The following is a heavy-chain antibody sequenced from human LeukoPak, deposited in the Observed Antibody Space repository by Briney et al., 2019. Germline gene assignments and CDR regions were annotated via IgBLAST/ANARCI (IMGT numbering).Heavy chain of an antibody. V-gene: IGHV3-23*01. Sequence: PGGSLRLSCAASGFTFSNHATSWVRQAPGRGLEWVSAISGSSGLTYYADSVKGRFTISRDNSKNTLFLQMNSLRAEDTAVYYCARRGESTTYGDYRFDYWGQGTLVTVSS. CDR1: GFTFSNHA. CDR3: ARRGESTTYGDYRFDY. J-gene: IGHJ4*02. D-gene: IGHD4-17*01. CDR2: ISGSSGLT.